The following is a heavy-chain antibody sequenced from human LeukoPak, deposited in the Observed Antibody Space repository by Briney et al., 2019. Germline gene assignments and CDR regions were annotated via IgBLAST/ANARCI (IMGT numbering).Heavy chain of an antibody. Sequence: PSETLSLTCTVSGGSINSSDCYWGWVRQPPGKGLEWIGSIYYRGSTYYNPSLISRVTISIDTSKNQFSLNLNSVTAADTAVYYCARGSDTAAGLYWGQGTLVTVSS. V-gene: IGHV4-39*01. CDR1: GGSINSSDCY. CDR3: ARGSDTAAGLY. CDR2: IYYRGST. D-gene: IGHD6-13*01. J-gene: IGHJ4*02.